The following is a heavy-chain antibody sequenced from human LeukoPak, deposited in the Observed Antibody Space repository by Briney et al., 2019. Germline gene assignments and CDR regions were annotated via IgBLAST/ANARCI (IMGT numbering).Heavy chain of an antibody. CDR1: GFTFRSYE. J-gene: IGHJ6*03. V-gene: IGHV3-48*03. D-gene: IGHD5-18*01. CDR2: LSSSGSAF. Sequence: GGSLRLSCEDSGFTFRSYEMNWVRQAPGKGLEWIAYLSSSGSAFSYADSVKGRFTIARDNTRNSLYLQMNSLRAEDTALYYCARMNTVLVNGLNSYYYMDVWGKGTTVTISS. CDR3: ARMNTVLVNGLNSYYYMDV.